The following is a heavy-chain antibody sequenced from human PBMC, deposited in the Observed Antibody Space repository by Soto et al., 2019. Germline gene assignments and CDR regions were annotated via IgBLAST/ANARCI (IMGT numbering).Heavy chain of an antibody. CDR3: ARRNYGVPFDY. J-gene: IGHJ4*02. CDR2: INHGGSP. D-gene: IGHD4-17*01. CDR1: GGSFSGYY. Sequence: QVQLQQWGAGLLKPSETLSLTCAVNGGSFSGYYWSWIRQSPGKGLEWIGEINHGGSPNYNPSLKSRVTISVDTSKNQISLNMRSVTAADTALYYCARRNYGVPFDYWGQGTLVTVSS. V-gene: IGHV4-34*01.